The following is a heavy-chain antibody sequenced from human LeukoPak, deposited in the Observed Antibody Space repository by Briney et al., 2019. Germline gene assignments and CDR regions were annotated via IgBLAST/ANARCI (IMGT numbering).Heavy chain of an antibody. D-gene: IGHD3-22*01. Sequence: GESLQISCQGSGYSFTSYWIGWVRQMPGRGLEWMGIMYPDDSDTRYSPSFQGQVTMSADKSISTAYLQWSSLEASDTAMYYCARRISSGSVVFDYWGQGTLVTVSS. CDR3: ARRISSGSVVFDY. J-gene: IGHJ4*02. CDR1: GYSFTSYW. V-gene: IGHV5-51*01. CDR2: MYPDDSDT.